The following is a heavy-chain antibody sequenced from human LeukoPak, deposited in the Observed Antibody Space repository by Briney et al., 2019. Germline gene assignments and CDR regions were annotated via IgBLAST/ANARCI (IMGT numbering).Heavy chain of an antibody. CDR3: ARFYYDSSGYQYYFDY. Sequence: PSETLSLTCTVSGGSISSGSYYWSWIRQPAGKGLEWIGRIYTSGSTNYNPSLKSRVTISVDTSKNQFSLKLSSVTAADTAVYYCARFYYDSSGYQYYFDYWGQGTLVTVSS. CDR2: IYTSGST. J-gene: IGHJ4*02. D-gene: IGHD3-22*01. V-gene: IGHV4-61*02. CDR1: GGSISSGSYY.